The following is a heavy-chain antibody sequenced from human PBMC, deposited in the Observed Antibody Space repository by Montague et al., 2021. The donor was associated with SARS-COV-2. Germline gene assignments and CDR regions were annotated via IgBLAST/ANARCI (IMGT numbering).Heavy chain of an antibody. D-gene: IGHD6-19*01. CDR3: ARGSGWMGNAFDI. CDR2: IYYSGST. J-gene: IGHJ3*02. CDR1: GGSISSYY. Sequence: SETLSLTCTVSGGSISSYYWSWIRPPPGKGLEWIGYIYYSGSTNXNPSLKSRVTISVDTSKNQFSLKLSSVTAADTAVYYCARGSGWMGNAFDIWGQGTMVTVSS. V-gene: IGHV4-59*01.